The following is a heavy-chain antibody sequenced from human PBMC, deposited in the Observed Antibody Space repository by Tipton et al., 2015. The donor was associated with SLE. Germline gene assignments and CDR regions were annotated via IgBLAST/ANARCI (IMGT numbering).Heavy chain of an antibody. Sequence: TLSLTCTVSGGSISSSSYYWGWIRRPPGKGLEWIASIYYSGSTYYNPSLKSRVTISIDTSKNHFSLKLTSVTAADTAVYYCARRPPSYCTNGVCEVWGQGILVTVSS. CDR2: IYYSGST. D-gene: IGHD2-8*01. V-gene: IGHV4-39*02. CDR3: ARRPPSYCTNGVCEV. J-gene: IGHJ4*02. CDR1: GGSISSSSYY.